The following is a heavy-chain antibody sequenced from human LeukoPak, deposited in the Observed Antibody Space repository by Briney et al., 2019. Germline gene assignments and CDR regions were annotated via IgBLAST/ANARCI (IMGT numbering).Heavy chain of an antibody. J-gene: IGHJ2*01. CDR3: ARYPLGFYGSGSYYDWYFDL. CDR1: GGTFSSYA. Sequence: GASVKVSCKASGGTFSSYAISWVRQAPGQGLEWMGGIIPIFGTANYAQKLQGRVTMTTDTSTSTAYMELRSLRSDDTAVYYCARYPLGFYGSGSYYDWYFDLWGRGTLVTVSS. CDR2: IIPIFGTA. D-gene: IGHD3-10*01. V-gene: IGHV1-69*05.